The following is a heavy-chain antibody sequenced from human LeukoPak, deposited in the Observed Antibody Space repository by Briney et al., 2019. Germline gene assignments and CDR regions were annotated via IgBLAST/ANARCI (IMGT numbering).Heavy chain of an antibody. J-gene: IGHJ2*01. D-gene: IGHD2-15*01. CDR3: ARDRAAPTWFFDL. Sequence: GGSLRLSCAASGFTFSIYSMNWVRQAPGEGLEWLSYISADSNTIYYADSVKGRFTISRDNAKTSLYLQMNTLRDEDTAVYYCARDRAAPTWFFDLWGRGTLVLASS. V-gene: IGHV3-48*02. CDR1: GFTFSIYS. CDR2: ISADSNTI.